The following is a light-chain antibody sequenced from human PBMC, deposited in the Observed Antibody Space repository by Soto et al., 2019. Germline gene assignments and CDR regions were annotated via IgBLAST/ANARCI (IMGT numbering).Light chain of an antibody. CDR3: SSYTGNSPYFV. CDR1: SSDIGGYNY. V-gene: IGLV2-8*01. Sequence: QSALTQPPSASGSPGQSVTISCTGTSSDIGGYNYVSWYQQRPGKAPKLMIYEVTKRPSGVPDRFSGSKSGSTASLTVSGLQAEDEADYYCSSYTGNSPYFVFGTGTKLTVL. CDR2: EVT. J-gene: IGLJ1*01.